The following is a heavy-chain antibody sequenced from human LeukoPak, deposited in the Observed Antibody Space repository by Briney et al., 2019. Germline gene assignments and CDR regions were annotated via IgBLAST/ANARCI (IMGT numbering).Heavy chain of an antibody. CDR1: GFTFSNYD. CDR3: ARSKSYSSGWTDFDY. CDR2: IGTAGNT. D-gene: IGHD6-19*01. Sequence: GGSLRLSCAASGFTFSNYDMHWVRQAPGKGLEWVSVIGTAGNTYYLGSVEGRYTISRENAKNSLFLQMNSLSAGDTAIYYCARSKSYSSGWTDFDYWGQGTLVTVSS. V-gene: IGHV3-13*01. J-gene: IGHJ4*02.